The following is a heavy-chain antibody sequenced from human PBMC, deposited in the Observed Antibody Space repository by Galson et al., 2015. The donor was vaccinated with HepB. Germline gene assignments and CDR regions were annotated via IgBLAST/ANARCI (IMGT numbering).Heavy chain of an antibody. D-gene: IGHD4-11*01. J-gene: IGHJ4*02. V-gene: IGHV4-4*07. CDR1: GGSISQYY. CDR3: ARAPSKVYFDS. CDR2: IYSSGKA. Sequence: ETLSLTFAVTGGSISQYYWSWIRQPAGKGLEWIGRIYSSGKANYSPSFQSRVTISLETSNNQFSLKLNFVTAADTAMYYCARAPSKVYFDSWGQGLLVTVAS.